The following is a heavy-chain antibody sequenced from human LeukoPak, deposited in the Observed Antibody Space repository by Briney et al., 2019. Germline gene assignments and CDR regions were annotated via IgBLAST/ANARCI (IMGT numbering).Heavy chain of an antibody. V-gene: IGHV1-2*02. CDR2: INPNSGGT. CDR3: ARVPTVTTKYYFDY. CDR1: GYTFSAHY. Sequence: ASVKVSCKASGYTFSAHYMHWVRQAPGQGLEWMGWINPNSGGTSYAQKLQDRVTMTRDTSISTAYMELSRLRSDDTAVYYCARVPTVTTKYYFDYWGQGTLVTVSS. D-gene: IGHD4-17*01. J-gene: IGHJ4*02.